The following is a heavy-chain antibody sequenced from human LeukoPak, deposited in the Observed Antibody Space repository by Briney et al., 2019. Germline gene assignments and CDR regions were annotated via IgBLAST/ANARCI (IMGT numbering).Heavy chain of an antibody. CDR3: ARRLGSYYGSGSPFDY. D-gene: IGHD3-10*01. V-gene: IGHV4-4*02. J-gene: IGHJ4*02. CDR1: GGSFSSSHW. Sequence: PSETLSLTCAVSGGSFSSSHWWTWVRQFPGKGLEWIGEIYHSGTTNYNPSLKSRVTISVDKSKNQFSLKLSSVTAADTAVYYCARRLGSYYGSGSPFDYWGQGTLVTVSS. CDR2: IYHSGTT.